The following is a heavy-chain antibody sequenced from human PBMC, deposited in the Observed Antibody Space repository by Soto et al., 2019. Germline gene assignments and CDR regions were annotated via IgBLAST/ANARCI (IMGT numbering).Heavy chain of an antibody. D-gene: IGHD4-17*01. Sequence: GGSLRLSCAASGFTFSSYSMNWVRQAPGKGLEWVSSISSSSYIYYADSVKGRFTISRDNAKNSLYLQMNSLRAEDTAVYYCATTNFYGTDAFDIWGQGTMVTVSS. CDR3: ATTNFYGTDAFDI. J-gene: IGHJ3*02. CDR2: ISSSSYI. V-gene: IGHV3-21*01. CDR1: GFTFSSYS.